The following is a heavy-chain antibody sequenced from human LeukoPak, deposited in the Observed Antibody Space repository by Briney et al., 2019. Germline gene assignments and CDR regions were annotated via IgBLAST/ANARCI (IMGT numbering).Heavy chain of an antibody. V-gene: IGHV3-11*04. Sequence: GSLRLSCAASGFTFSDYYMSWIRQAPGKGLEWVSYISSSGSTIYYADSVKGRFTISRDNAKNSLYLQMNSLRAEDTAVYYCARDQRNGYNYGAFDIWGQGTMVTVSS. CDR1: GFTFSDYY. CDR2: ISSSGSTI. CDR3: ARDQRNGYNYGAFDI. D-gene: IGHD5-24*01. J-gene: IGHJ3*02.